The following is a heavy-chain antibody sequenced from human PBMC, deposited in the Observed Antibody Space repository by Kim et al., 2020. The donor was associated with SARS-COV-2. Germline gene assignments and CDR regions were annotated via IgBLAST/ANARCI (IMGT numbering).Heavy chain of an antibody. J-gene: IGHJ4*02. CDR2: IYYSGST. Sequence: SETLSLTCTVSGGSISSYYWSWIRQPPGKGLEWIGYIYYSGSTNYNPSLKSRVTISVDTSKTQFSLKLSSVTAADTAVYYCARAGPNSSSWYFLGYWGQGTLVTVSS. D-gene: IGHD6-13*01. V-gene: IGHV4-59*01. CDR1: GGSISSYY. CDR3: ARAGPNSSSWYFLGY.